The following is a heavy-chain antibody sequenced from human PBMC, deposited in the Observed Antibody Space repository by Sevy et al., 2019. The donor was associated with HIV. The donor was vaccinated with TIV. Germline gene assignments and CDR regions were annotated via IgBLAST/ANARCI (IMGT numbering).Heavy chain of an antibody. CDR2: ISFDGSNH. CDR1: GFTFSSYA. J-gene: IGHJ5*01. CDR3: ARDQHDYGGNVRTGWFDP. V-gene: IGHV3-30-3*01. D-gene: IGHD4-17*01. Sequence: QAAGALRLSCAASGFTFSSYAMHWVRQAPGKGLEWVAAISFDGSNHYYADSVKGRFIISRDNSRNTLYLQMNNLSREDTAVFYCARDQHDYGGNVRTGWFDPWGQGILVTVSS.